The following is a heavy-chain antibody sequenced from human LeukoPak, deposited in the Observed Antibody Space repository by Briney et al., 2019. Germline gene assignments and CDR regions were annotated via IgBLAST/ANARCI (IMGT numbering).Heavy chain of an antibody. D-gene: IGHD3-10*01. J-gene: IGHJ4*02. CDR3: ARAPTLSSLGELLSGCFDY. CDR2: INPSGGST. Sequence: AASVKVSCKASGYTFTNYAMNWVRQAPGQGLEWMGIINPSGGSTSYAQKFQGRVTMTRDMSTSTVYMELSSLRSEDTAVYYCARAPTLSSLGELLSGCFDYWGQGTLVTVSS. V-gene: IGHV1-46*01. CDR1: GYTFTNYA.